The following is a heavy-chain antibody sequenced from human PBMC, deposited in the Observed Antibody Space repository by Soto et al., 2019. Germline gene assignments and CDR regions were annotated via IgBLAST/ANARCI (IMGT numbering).Heavy chain of an antibody. Sequence: LRLSCAASGFTITSSAMSWVRQAPGKGLEWVSTTGISGRTTYYADSVKGRFTVSRDDSKNTLDLQMNSLRAEDTAVYYCAKDAPGYYDSSGYSFDYWGQGTLVTVSS. D-gene: IGHD3-22*01. CDR3: AKDAPGYYDSSGYSFDY. CDR2: TGISGRTT. V-gene: IGHV3-23*01. CDR1: GFTITSSA. J-gene: IGHJ4*02.